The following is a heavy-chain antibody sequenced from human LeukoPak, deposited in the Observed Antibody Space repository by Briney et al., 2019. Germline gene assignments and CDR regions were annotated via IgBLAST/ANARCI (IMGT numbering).Heavy chain of an antibody. D-gene: IGHD2-21*02. CDR2: ISSSSSTI. Sequence: PGGSLRLSCAASGFTFSSYSMNWVRQAPGKGLEWVSYISSSSSTIYYADSVKGRFTISRDNAKNSLYLQMNSLRAEDTAVYYCAKDRIGQYCGGDCYSRSSYWGQGTLVTVSS. CDR3: AKDRIGQYCGGDCYSRSSY. J-gene: IGHJ4*02. V-gene: IGHV3-48*04. CDR1: GFTFSSYS.